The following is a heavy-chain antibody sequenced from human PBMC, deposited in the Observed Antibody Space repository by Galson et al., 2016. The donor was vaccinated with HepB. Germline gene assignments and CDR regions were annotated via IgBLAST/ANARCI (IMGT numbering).Heavy chain of an antibody. J-gene: IGHJ4*02. CDR2: IYYSGST. Sequence: SETLSLTCTVSGGSISSSSYYWGWIRQPPGKGLEWIGNIYYSGSTYYNPSLRSRVTISVDTSKNQISLKLSSVTAADTAVYYCARGGSRIEASGAFEDWGQGSLVTVSS. V-gene: IGHV4-39*01. CDR3: ARGGSRIEASGAFED. D-gene: IGHD6-25*01. CDR1: GGSISSSSYY.